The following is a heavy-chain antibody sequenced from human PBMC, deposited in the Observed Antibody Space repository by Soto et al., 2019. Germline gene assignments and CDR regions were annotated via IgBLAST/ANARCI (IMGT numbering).Heavy chain of an antibody. V-gene: IGHV1-18*01. CDR2: ISAYNGNT. J-gene: IGHJ4*02. CDR3: ARSGVWEPRDY. D-gene: IGHD1-26*01. Sequence: QVQLVQSGAEVKKPGASVKVSCKASGYTFTSYGISWVRQAPGQGLEWMGWISAYNGNTNYAKKLQGRGTMTPDTSPRTAYMGLRSLRSDDTAVYYCARSGVWEPRDYCGQGTLVTVSS. CDR1: GYTFTSYG.